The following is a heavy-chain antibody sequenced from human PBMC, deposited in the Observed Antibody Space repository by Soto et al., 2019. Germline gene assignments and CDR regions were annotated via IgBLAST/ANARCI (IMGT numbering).Heavy chain of an antibody. D-gene: IGHD3-10*01. J-gene: IGHJ6*02. CDR3: ARDMSVSGVMDV. V-gene: IGHV4-59*01. CDR1: GGSISSYY. Sequence: PSETLSLTCAVSGGSISSYYWSWIRQPPGKGLEWIGYIYYSGSTNYNPSLKSRVTISVDTSKNQFSLKLSSVTAADTAVYYCARDMSVSGVMDVWGQGTTVTVSS. CDR2: IYYSGST.